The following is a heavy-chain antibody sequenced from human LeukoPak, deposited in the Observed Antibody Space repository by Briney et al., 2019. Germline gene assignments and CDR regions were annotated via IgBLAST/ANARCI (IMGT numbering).Heavy chain of an antibody. D-gene: IGHD3-10*01. CDR1: GDTFSDYT. J-gene: IGHJ5*01. CDR2: IIPILGIA. Sequence: ASVKVSCKTSGDTFSDYTVNWVRQGPGQGLEWMGRIIPILGIATYAQKFQDRVTITADRSTSTAYMEPSSLRSEDTAVYYCARGRYYGSGSKNWFDSWGQGTPVTVSS. V-gene: IGHV1-69*02. CDR3: ARGRYYGSGSKNWFDS.